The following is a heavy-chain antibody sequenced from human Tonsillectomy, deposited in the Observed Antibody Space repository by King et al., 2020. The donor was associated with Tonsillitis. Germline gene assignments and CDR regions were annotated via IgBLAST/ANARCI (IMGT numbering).Heavy chain of an antibody. Sequence: EVQLVESGGGLVQPGGSLRLSCTASGFTFGTYAWNWVRQAPGKGLEWVSSISVTENTYYADSVKGRFTISRDNSKNTLYLLMNSLRADDTAVYYCAKGLRYFGGYFQHWGQGTLATVSS. J-gene: IGHJ1*01. V-gene: IGHV3-23*04. D-gene: IGHD3-9*01. CDR2: ISVTENT. CDR3: AKGLRYFGGYFQH. CDR1: GFTFGTYA.